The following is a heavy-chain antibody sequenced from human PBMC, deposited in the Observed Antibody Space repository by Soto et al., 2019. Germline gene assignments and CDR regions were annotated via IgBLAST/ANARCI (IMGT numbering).Heavy chain of an antibody. CDR3: ARLTAGGMDV. J-gene: IGHJ6*02. V-gene: IGHV4-34*01. CDR2: INHSGST. Sequence: PSETLSLTCAVYGGSFSGYYWSWIRLPPGKGLEWIGEINHSGSTNYNPSLKRRGTISVDTSKNQFPLKLSAVTAAATAAYYCARLTAGGMDVWGQGTTVTVS. CDR1: GGSFSGYY. D-gene: IGHD1-20*01.